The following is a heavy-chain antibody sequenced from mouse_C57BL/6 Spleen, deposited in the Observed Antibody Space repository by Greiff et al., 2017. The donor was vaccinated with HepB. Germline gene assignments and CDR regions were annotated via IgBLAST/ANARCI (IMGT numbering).Heavy chain of an antibody. V-gene: IGHV1-75*01. J-gene: IGHJ4*01. CDR2: IFPGSGST. D-gene: IGHD3-2*01. CDR1: GYTFTDYY. Sequence: QVQLKESGPELVKPGASVKISCKASGYTFTDYYINWVKQRPGQGLEWIGWIFPGSGSTYYNEKFKGKATLTVDKSSSTAYMLLSSLTSEDSAVYFCARSGPRQLAMDYWGQGTSVTVSS. CDR3: ARSGPRQLAMDY.